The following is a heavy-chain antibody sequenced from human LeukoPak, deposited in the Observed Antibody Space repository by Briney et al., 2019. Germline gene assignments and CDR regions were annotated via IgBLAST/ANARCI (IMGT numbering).Heavy chain of an antibody. Sequence: GGSLRLSCAASGFTFNTSAMSWVRQAPGKGLEWVSVIYSGGSTYYADSVKGRFTISRDNSKNTLYLQMNSLRAEDTAVYYCARGLTVTAFDYWGQGTLVTVSS. CDR2: IYSGGST. CDR1: GFTFNTSA. V-gene: IGHV3-53*01. CDR3: ARGLTVTAFDY. J-gene: IGHJ4*02. D-gene: IGHD4-17*01.